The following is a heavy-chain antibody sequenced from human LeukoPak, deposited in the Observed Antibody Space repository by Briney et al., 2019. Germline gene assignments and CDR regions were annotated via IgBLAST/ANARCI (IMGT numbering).Heavy chain of an antibody. Sequence: GGSLGLSCAASGFTFSSYAMSWVRQAPGKGLEWVSAISGSGGSTYYADSVKGRFTISRDNSKNTLYLQMDSLRAEDTAVYYCAKSLRWLQLDYWGQGTLVTVSS. CDR2: ISGSGGST. CDR1: GFTFSSYA. CDR3: AKSLRWLQLDY. V-gene: IGHV3-23*01. D-gene: IGHD5-24*01. J-gene: IGHJ4*02.